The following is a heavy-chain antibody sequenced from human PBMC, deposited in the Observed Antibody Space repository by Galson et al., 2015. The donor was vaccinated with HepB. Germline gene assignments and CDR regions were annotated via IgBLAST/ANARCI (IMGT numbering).Heavy chain of an antibody. CDR3: ALHLPGGDSSGYYPKDYYYYYGMDV. V-gene: IGHV2-70*11. CDR2: IDWDDDK. J-gene: IGHJ6*02. D-gene: IGHD3-22*01. CDR1: GFSLSTSGMC. Sequence: PALVKPTQTLTLTCTFSGFSLSTSGMCVSWIRQPPGKALEWLARIDWDDDKYYSTSLKTRLTISKDTSKNQVVLTMTNMDPVGTATYYCALHLPGGDSSGYYPKDYYYYYGMDVWGQGTTVTVSS.